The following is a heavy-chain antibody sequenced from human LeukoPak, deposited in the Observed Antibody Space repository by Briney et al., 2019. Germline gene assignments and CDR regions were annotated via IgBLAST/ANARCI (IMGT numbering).Heavy chain of an antibody. CDR1: GFTFSIYG. CDR3: VKDKSLKQYTYDAFDI. V-gene: IGHV3-30*18. D-gene: IGHD5-18*01. Sequence: GGSLRLSCAASGFTFSIYGIHWVREAPGKGLEWVAVISYDGSKKYYKDSVKGRYTISRDNSKNTLYLQMNSLRAEDTAVYYCVKDKSLKQYTYDAFDIWGRGTMVSVSS. J-gene: IGHJ3*02. CDR2: ISYDGSKK.